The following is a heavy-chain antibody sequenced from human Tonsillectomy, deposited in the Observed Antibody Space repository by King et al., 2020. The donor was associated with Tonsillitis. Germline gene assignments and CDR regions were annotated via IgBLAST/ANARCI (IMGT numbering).Heavy chain of an antibody. CDR1: GFTFSSYS. V-gene: IGHV3-48*01. Sequence: VQLVESGGGLVQPGGSLRLSCAASGFTFSSYSMNWVRQAPGKGLEWVSYISSSSSTLYYADSVKGRFTISRDNAKNSLYLQMNSLRAEDTAVYYCAREAPDSSPVAYFDYWGQGNLVTVSS. J-gene: IGHJ4*02. D-gene: IGHD6-19*01. CDR3: AREAPDSSPVAYFDY. CDR2: ISSSSSTL.